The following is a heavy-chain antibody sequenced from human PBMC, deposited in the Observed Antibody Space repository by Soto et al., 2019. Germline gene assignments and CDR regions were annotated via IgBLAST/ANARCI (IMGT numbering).Heavy chain of an antibody. CDR1: GFTFSSHG. J-gene: IGHJ4*02. V-gene: IGHV3-30*18. CDR2: ISYDGIRE. D-gene: IGHD6-19*01. CDR3: AKDLVVAGIVEFDY. Sequence: PGGSLRLSCAASGFTFSSHGMHWVRQAPGKGLEWVAVISYDGIREHYADSVKGRFTISRDNSKNMLYLQMNSLRTEDTAVYYCAKDLVVAGIVEFDYWGQGTLVTVSS.